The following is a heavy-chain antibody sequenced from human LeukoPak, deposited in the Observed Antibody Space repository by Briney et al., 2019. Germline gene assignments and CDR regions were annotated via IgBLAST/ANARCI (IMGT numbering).Heavy chain of an antibody. CDR1: GFTFSSHW. D-gene: IGHD5-24*01. CDR2: INSDGSST. V-gene: IGHV3-74*01. J-gene: IGHJ4*02. Sequence: PGGSLRLSCAASGFTFSSHWMHWVRQGPGKGLVWVSRINSDGSSTTYADSVKGRFTMSRDNAKNTLYLQMNSLTAEDAAMYYCARRYMATSAEDFDYWGQGTLVTVSA. CDR3: ARRYMATSAEDFDY.